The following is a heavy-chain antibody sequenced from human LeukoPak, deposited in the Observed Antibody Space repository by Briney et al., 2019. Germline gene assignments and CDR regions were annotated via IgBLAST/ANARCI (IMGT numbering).Heavy chain of an antibody. V-gene: IGHV3-11*01. CDR2: ISYSGDTI. CDR1: EFTFSDYY. D-gene: IGHD6-13*01. J-gene: IGHJ4*02. Sequence: PGGSLRLSCAASEFTFSDYYMSWIRQAPGKGLEWFSYISYSGDTIYYADSVKGRFTVSRDNAKNSLYLQMNSLRAEDTAVYYCARLGIITAAGSNDYWGQGTLVTVSS. CDR3: ARLGIITAAGSNDY.